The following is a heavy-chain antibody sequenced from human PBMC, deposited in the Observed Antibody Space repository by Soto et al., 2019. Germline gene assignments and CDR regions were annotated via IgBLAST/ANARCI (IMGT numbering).Heavy chain of an antibody. CDR1: GDSFNTYW. CDR2: THPGDSET. CDR3: ARQGRDGHNQGYGMDV. J-gene: IGHJ6*02. V-gene: IGHV5-51*01. Sequence: PGESLKISCKGSGDSFNTYWIAWVRQMPGKGLEWMGITHPGDSETRYSPSFEGQVTISADKSISTAYLQWSSLKASDTAMYYCARQGRDGHNQGYGMDVWGQGTTVPLSS.